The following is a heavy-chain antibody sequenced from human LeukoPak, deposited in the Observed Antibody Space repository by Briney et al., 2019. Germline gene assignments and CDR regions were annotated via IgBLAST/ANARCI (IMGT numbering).Heavy chain of an antibody. J-gene: IGHJ4*02. CDR3: ARDGFSSSWGLAY. V-gene: IGHV3-53*01. D-gene: IGHD6-13*01. CDR2: IYSGGST. Sequence: GGSLRLSCAASGFTVSSNYMSWVRQAPGKGLEWVSVIYSGGSTYYADSVKGRFTISRDNSKNTLYLQMNSLRVEDTAVYYCARDGFSSSWGLAYWGQGTLVIVSS. CDR1: GFTVSSNY.